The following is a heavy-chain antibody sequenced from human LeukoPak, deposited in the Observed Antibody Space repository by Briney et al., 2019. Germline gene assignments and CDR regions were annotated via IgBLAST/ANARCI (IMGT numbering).Heavy chain of an antibody. Sequence: GGSLRLSCAASGFTFSNYAMHWVRQAPGKGLEWVAVISYDGSNKYYADSVKGRFTISRDNSKNTLYLQMNSLRAEDTAVYYCARLPSHDFWSGYFTDFDYWGQGTLVTVSS. D-gene: IGHD3-3*01. CDR3: ARLPSHDFWSGYFTDFDY. V-gene: IGHV3-30*04. CDR1: GFTFSNYA. CDR2: ISYDGSNK. J-gene: IGHJ4*02.